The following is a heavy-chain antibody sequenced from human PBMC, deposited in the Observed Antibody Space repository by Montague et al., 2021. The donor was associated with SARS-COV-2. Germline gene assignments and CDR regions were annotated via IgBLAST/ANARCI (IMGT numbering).Heavy chain of an antibody. CDR3: ARGIFTIPFIPAHYYMDV. J-gene: IGHJ6*03. D-gene: IGHD3-3*01. V-gene: IGHV4-59*01. Sequence: SETRSLTCTVSGGSTSSYYWSWIRQPPGKGLEWIGYIYYSGSTNYNPSLKSRVAISVDTSKNQFSLKLSSETAADTAVYYCARGIFTIPFIPAHYYMDVWGKGTTVTVSS. CDR2: IYYSGST. CDR1: GGSTSSYY.